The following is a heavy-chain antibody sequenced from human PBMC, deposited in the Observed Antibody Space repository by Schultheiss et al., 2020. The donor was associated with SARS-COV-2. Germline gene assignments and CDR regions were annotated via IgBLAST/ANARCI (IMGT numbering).Heavy chain of an antibody. CDR1: GFTFSSYA. CDR3: ARGAEGDGDYCDY. CDR2: ITYDGSTK. J-gene: IGHJ4*02. Sequence: GGSLRLSCAASGFTFSSYAMHWVRQAPGKGLEWVALITYDGSTKFYADSVKGRFTSSRDNAKNTLYLQMNSLRDEDTAVYYCARGAEGDGDYCDYWGQGTLVTVSS. V-gene: IGHV3-30*01. D-gene: IGHD1-26*01.